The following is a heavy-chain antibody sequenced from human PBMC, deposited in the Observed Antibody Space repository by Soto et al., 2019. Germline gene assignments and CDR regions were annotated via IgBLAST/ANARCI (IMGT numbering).Heavy chain of an antibody. D-gene: IGHD1-7*01. J-gene: IGHJ3*02. CDR1: GFTFSTYS. CDR2: ITATGGTT. Sequence: EVKLLESGGGLVQLGGSLRLSCAASGFTFSTYSMTWVRQAPGKGLEWVAHITATGGTTYYVDSVKGRFTISRDTSRNSLVLPNDQLRGEDTALIFCSEWMPGYWNYDAHHIWGQGTMVTVSS. V-gene: IGHV3-23*01. CDR3: SEWMPGYWNYDAHHI.